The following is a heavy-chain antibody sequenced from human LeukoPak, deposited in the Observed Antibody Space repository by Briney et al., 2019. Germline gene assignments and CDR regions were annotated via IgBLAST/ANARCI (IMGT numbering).Heavy chain of an antibody. Sequence: PSETLSLTCAVSGGSISSPNWWSWVRQPPGKGLEWIGEIYHSGSTNYNPSLKSRVTISLDKSKNQFSLKLSSVTAPDTAVYYCTRPYYYYMDVWGKGTTVTVSS. V-gene: IGHV4-4*02. CDR1: GGSISSPNW. J-gene: IGHJ6*03. CDR3: TRPYYYYMDV. CDR2: IYHSGST.